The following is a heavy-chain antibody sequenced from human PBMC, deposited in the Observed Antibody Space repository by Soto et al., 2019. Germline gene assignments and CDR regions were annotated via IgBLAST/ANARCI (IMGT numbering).Heavy chain of an antibody. V-gene: IGHV1-2*04. Sequence: QVQLVQSGAEVKKPGASVKVSCKASGYTFTGYYMHWVRQAPGQGLEWMGWINPNSGGTNYAQKFQGWITMTKDTSISTAYMEQSRLRSDDTAVYYCARGAGYSSSATVDYWGQGTLVTVSS. D-gene: IGHD6-13*01. J-gene: IGHJ4*02. CDR2: INPNSGGT. CDR3: ARGAGYSSSATVDY. CDR1: GYTFTGYY.